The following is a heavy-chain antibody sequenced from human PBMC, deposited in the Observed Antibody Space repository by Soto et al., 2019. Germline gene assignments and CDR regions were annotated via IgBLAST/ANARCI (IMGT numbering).Heavy chain of an antibody. D-gene: IGHD3-16*01. CDR2: IYPGDSDR. V-gene: IGHV5-51*01. CDR3: LRHYTLSSAADY. Sequence: PGESLKISWKGSGYNFNNYWINWVRQMPGRGLEWMGTIYPGDSDRRYSPSFQGQVTISSDTSISTVYLRWSSLRASDTAMYYCLRHYTLSSAADYSGQGTLVTVSS. CDR1: GYNFNNYW. J-gene: IGHJ4*02.